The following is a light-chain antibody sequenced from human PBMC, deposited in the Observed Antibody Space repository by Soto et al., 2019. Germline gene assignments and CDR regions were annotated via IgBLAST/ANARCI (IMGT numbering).Light chain of an antibody. CDR3: QQYGSSPLT. CDR2: GAS. V-gene: IGKV3-20*01. Sequence: EIVLTQSPGTLSLSPGEIATLSCRASQSVSRRYLALYPQKPGQAPRLLIYGASSRATGIPDRFSGSGSGTDFTLTISRLEPEDFAVYYCQQYGSSPLTFGGGTKVDI. CDR1: QSVSRRY. J-gene: IGKJ4*01.